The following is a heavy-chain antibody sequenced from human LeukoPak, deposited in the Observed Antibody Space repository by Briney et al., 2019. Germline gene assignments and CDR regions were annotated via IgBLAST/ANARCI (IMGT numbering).Heavy chain of an antibody. D-gene: IGHD3-3*01. Sequence: GGSLRLSCAASGFTFSSYWMHWVRQAPGKGLAWVSRINSDGSSTSYADSVKGRFTISRDNAKNTLYLQMNSLRAEDTAVYYCARWGGYYSYYFDYWGQGTLVTVSS. CDR1: GFTFSSYW. CDR3: ARWGGYYSYYFDY. V-gene: IGHV3-74*01. J-gene: IGHJ4*02. CDR2: INSDGSST.